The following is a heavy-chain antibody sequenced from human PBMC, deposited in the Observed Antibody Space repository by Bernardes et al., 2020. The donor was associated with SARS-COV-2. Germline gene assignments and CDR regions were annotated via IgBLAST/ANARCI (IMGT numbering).Heavy chain of an antibody. CDR1: GDSVSSNSAA. D-gene: IGHD3-3*01. J-gene: IGHJ6*02. V-gene: IGHV6-1*01. Sequence: TLSLTCAISGDSVSSNSAAWNWIRQSPSRGLEWLGRTYYRSKWYNDYAVSVKSRITINPDTSKNQFSLQLNSVTPEDTAVYYCARGFRSYDFWSGYYPDYYYYGMDVWGQGTTVTVSS. CDR3: ARGFRSYDFWSGYYPDYYYYGMDV. CDR2: TYYRSKWYN.